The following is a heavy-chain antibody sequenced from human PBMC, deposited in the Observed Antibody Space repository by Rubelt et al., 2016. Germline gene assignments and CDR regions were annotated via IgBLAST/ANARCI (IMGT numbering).Heavy chain of an antibody. Sequence: GGLVQPGGSLRLSCAASGFTFSDFWMSWIRQAPGRGLEWVANIKEDGNVKNYVDSVKGRFTISRDNAKNSLYLQMNSLRAEDTAVYYCVKGGGSQFHFWGQGTLVTVSS. CDR1: GFTFSDFW. CDR3: VKGGGSQFHF. CDR2: IKEDGNVK. V-gene: IGHV3-7*03. J-gene: IGHJ4*02. D-gene: IGHD3-10*01.